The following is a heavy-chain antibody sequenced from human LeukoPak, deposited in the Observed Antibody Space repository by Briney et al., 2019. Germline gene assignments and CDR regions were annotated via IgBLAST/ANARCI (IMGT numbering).Heavy chain of an antibody. J-gene: IGHJ3*02. CDR3: ARALRFLEWLYAFDI. D-gene: IGHD3-3*01. V-gene: IGHV1-2*02. CDR1: GYTFTGYY. CDR2: INPNSGGT. Sequence: EASVKVSCKASGYTFTGYYMHWVRQAPGQGLEWMGWINPNSGGTNYAQKFQGRVTMTRDTSISTAYMELSRLRSDDTAVYYCARALRFLEWLYAFDIWGQGTMVTVSS.